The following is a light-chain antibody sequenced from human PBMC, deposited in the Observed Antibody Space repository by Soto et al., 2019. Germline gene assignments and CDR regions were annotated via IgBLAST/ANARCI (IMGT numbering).Light chain of an antibody. Sequence: EIVLTQSPGTLSLSPGERATLSCRASQNVSSSYLAWYQQKPGQAPRLLIYGASSRATCIPDRFSGSGSGTDFTLTISRLEPEDFAVYYCQQYASSPVYTFGQVTKLEI. CDR2: GAS. CDR1: QNVSSSY. V-gene: IGKV3-20*01. CDR3: QQYASSPVYT. J-gene: IGKJ2*01.